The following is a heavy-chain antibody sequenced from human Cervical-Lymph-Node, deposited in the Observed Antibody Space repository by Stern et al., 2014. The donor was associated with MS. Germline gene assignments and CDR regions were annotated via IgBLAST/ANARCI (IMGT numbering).Heavy chain of an antibody. V-gene: IGHV1-8*01. J-gene: IGHJ4*02. CDR2: VNPNNGNR. D-gene: IGHD2-15*01. CDR1: GYTFTSYD. CDR3: ARVRTVSGRRVDY. Sequence: QVQLVQSGAEVKKPGASVKVSCKASGYTFTSYDIHWVRQATGQGLDWMGWVNPNNGNRDYAQQFQGRVTMTRNTSISTAYMELTSLRSDDTAVYFCARVRTVSGRRVDYWGQGTLVTVSS.